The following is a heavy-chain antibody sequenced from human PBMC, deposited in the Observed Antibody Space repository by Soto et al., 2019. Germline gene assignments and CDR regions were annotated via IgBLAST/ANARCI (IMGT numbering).Heavy chain of an antibody. CDR3: AREGTPYYDSSGYSNWIDP. D-gene: IGHD3-22*01. Sequence: PSETLSLTCTVSGGSISGGGYYWSWVRQHPGKGLEWIGHLYNSGGTSYNPSLRSRTTISVDTSKNQFSLRLSSVTAADTAVYYCAREGTPYYDSSGYSNWIDPWGQATLVSVSS. J-gene: IGHJ5*02. V-gene: IGHV4-31*03. CDR1: GGSISGGGYY. CDR2: LYNSGGT.